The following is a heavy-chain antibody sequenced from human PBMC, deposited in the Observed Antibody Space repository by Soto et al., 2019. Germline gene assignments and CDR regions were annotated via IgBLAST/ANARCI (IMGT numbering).Heavy chain of an antibody. Sequence: QITLKESGPTLVQPTQPLTLTCTFSGFSLSTSGVGVGWIRQPPGKALEWLALIYWDDDKRYSPSLKSRLTTTKDTSKNQVVLTMTNMDPVDTATYYCAHRLTGYLCNWFDPWGQGTLVTVSS. J-gene: IGHJ5*02. CDR2: IYWDDDK. CDR1: GFSLSTSGVG. V-gene: IGHV2-5*02. D-gene: IGHD3-9*01. CDR3: AHRLTGYLCNWFDP.